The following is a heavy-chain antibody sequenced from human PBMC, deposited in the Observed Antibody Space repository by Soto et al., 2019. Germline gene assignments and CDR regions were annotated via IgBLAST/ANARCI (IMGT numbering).Heavy chain of an antibody. V-gene: IGHV3-74*01. CDR3: ARDRVAGLFVPGGPDY. Sequence: GGSLRLSCAGPGFIFRSYWMHWVRQAPGKGLVWVSRINSDGSSTSYADSVEGRFTIFRDNAKNTVYLQMNSLRVEDTAVYFCARDRVAGLFVPGGPDYWGQGTLVTVSS. D-gene: IGHD6-19*01. CDR2: INSDGSST. CDR1: GFIFRSYW. J-gene: IGHJ4*02.